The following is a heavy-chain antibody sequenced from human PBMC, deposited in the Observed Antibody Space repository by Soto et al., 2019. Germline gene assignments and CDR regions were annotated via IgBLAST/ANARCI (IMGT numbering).Heavy chain of an antibody. CDR3: VSSRTAVFGDALDI. D-gene: IGHD3-3*01. V-gene: IGHV4-59*03. CDR1: GGSISSYF. CDR2: IYDSGDA. Sequence: QVQLQQSGPGLVKPSETLSLTCSVSGGSISSYFKNWIRQAPGNGLEWIGCIYDSGDANYNPSLKSRVTLALDTSKNQFSLKLTSVTAADTAVYYCVSSRTAVFGDALDIWALGTMVTVSS. J-gene: IGHJ3*02.